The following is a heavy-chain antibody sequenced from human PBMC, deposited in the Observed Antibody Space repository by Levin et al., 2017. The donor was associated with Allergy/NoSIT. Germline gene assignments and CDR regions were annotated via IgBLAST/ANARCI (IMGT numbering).Heavy chain of an antibody. D-gene: IGHD3-22*01. CDR2: ISPYNGNT. V-gene: IGHV1-18*01. Sequence: GESLKISCKTSGYTFTSHGISWVRQAPGQGLEWMGWISPYNGNTNYAQKLQDRVTMTTDTSTGTAYMELRSLRSDDTAVYYCALVVVGNSGSYSPTYYFDYWGQGTLVTVSS. CDR3: ALVVVGNSGSYSPTYYFDY. CDR1: GYTFTSHG. J-gene: IGHJ4*02.